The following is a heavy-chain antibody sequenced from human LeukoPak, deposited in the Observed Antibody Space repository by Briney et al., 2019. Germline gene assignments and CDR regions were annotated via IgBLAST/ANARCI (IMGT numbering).Heavy chain of an antibody. CDR1: GGSISSSSYY. D-gene: IGHD1-20*01. CDR2: IDYSGST. CDR3: ARRITGTTSDSFDY. V-gene: IGHV4-39*01. Sequence: PSETLSLTCTVSGGSISSSSYYWGWIRQPPGKGLERIGSIDYSGSTYYNPSLKSRVTISVDTSKNQFSLKLRSVTAADTAVYYCARRITGTTSDSFDYWGQGTLVTVSS. J-gene: IGHJ4*02.